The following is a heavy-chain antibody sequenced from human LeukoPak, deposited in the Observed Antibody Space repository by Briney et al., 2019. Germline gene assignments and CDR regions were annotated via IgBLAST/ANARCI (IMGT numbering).Heavy chain of an antibody. J-gene: IGHJ3*02. CDR3: ARATNWGYAFDI. CDR2: ISSSGSTI. V-gene: IGHV3-48*03. Sequence: PGGSLRLSCAPSGFTFSSYEMNWVRQAPGKGLEWVSYISSSGSTICYAGPVKGRFTISRDNAKNSLYLQMNSLRAEDTAVYYCARATNWGYAFDIWGQGTVVTVSS. D-gene: IGHD7-27*01. CDR1: GFTFSSYE.